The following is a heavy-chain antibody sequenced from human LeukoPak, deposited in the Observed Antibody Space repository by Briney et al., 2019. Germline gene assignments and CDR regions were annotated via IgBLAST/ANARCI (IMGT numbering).Heavy chain of an antibody. J-gene: IGHJ2*01. CDR2: IYYSGST. CDR1: GVSISSGDYY. Sequence: SETLPLTCTVSGVSISSGDYYWSWIRQPPGKGLEWIGYIYYSGSTYYNPSLKSRVTISVDTSKNQFSLKLSSVTAADTAVYYCARRDRGGGDLEGFDLWGRGTLVTVSS. CDR3: ARRDRGGGDLEGFDL. V-gene: IGHV4-30-4*02. D-gene: IGHD2-21*02.